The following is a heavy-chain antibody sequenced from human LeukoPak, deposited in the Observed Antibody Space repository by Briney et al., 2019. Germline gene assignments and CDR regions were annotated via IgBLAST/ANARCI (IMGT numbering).Heavy chain of an antibody. CDR1: GYSFTSYW. CDR3: ASDPPAYSSGWYNWFDP. V-gene: IGHV5-10-1*01. D-gene: IGHD6-19*01. Sequence: GESLKISCKGSGYSFTSYWISWVRQMPGKGLEWMGRIDPSDSCTNYSPSFQGHVTISADKSISTAYLQWSSLKASDTAMYYCASDPPAYSSGWYNWFDPWGQGTLVTVSS. J-gene: IGHJ5*01. CDR2: IDPSDSCT.